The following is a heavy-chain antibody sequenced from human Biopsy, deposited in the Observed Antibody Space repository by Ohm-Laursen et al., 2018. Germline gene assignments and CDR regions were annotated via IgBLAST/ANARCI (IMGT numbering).Heavy chain of an antibody. CDR1: GFSFTGYY. CDR2: ISPKSGGT. CDR3: ALQSVAQMKNFDY. J-gene: IGHJ4*02. V-gene: IGHV1-2*02. D-gene: IGHD6-19*01. Sequence: ASVKVSCKASGFSFTGYYIHWVRQAPGQGLEWMGWISPKSGGTNYAQKFQGNITMTKNTSVSTAYMEMSRLRSDDTAVYYCALQSVAQMKNFDYWGQGTLVTVSS.